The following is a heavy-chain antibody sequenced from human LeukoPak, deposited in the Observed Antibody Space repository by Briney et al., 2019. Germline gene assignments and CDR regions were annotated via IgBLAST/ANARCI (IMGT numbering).Heavy chain of an antibody. CDR1: GFTFSSYS. J-gene: IGHJ4*02. D-gene: IGHD2-21*02. CDR2: ISSSSSYI. CDR3: ARDIAKYCGGDCG. Sequence: GGSLRLSCAASGFTFSSYSMNWVRQAPGKGPEWVSSISSSSSYIYYADSVKGRFTISRDNAKNSLYLQMNSLRAEDTAVYYCARDIAKYCGGDCGWGQGTLVTVSS. V-gene: IGHV3-21*01.